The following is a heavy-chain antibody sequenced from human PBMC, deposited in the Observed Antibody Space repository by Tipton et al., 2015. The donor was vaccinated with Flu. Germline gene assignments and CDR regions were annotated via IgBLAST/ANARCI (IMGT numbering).Heavy chain of an antibody. V-gene: IGHV3-21*04. Sequence: SLRLSCAASGFTFSSYSMNWVRQAPGKGLEWVSSISSSSSYIYYADSVKGRFTISRDNAKNSLYLQMNSLRAEDTALYYCAKDYTSTGIAAAGSFDYWGQGTLVTVSS. CDR3: AKDYTSTGIAAAGSFDY. CDR1: GFTFSSYS. D-gene: IGHD6-13*01. CDR2: ISSSSSYI. J-gene: IGHJ4*02.